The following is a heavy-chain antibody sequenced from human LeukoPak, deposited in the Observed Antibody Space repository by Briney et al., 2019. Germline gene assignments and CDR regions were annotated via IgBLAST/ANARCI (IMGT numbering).Heavy chain of an antibody. D-gene: IGHD6-13*01. Sequence: SETLSLTCAVYGGSFSGYYWSWIRQPPGKGLEWIGETNHSGSTNYNPSLKSRVTISVDTSKNQFSLKLSSVTAADTAVYYCARGRSSSWFLDYYYMDVWGKGTTVTVSS. CDR3: ARGRSSSWFLDYYYMDV. V-gene: IGHV4-34*01. J-gene: IGHJ6*03. CDR1: GGSFSGYY. CDR2: TNHSGST.